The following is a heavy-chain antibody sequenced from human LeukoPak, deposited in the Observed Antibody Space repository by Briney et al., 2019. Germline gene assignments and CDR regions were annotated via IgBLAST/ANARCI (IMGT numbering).Heavy chain of an antibody. CDR2: ISAYDGNT. V-gene: IGHV1-18*01. D-gene: IGHD1-26*01. J-gene: IGHJ5*02. Sequence: ASVKVSCKASGYTFTSYGISWVRQAPGQGLEWMGWISAYDGNTNYAQKLQGRVTMTTDTSTSTAYMELRSLRSDDTAVYYCARDSGFEVGASNWFDPWGQGTLVTVSS. CDR3: ARDSGFEVGASNWFDP. CDR1: GYTFTSYG.